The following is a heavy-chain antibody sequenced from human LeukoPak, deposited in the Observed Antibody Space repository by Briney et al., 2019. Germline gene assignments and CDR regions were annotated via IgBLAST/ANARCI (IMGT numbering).Heavy chain of an antibody. D-gene: IGHD2-2*01. V-gene: IGHV1-2*04. Sequence: ASVKVSCKASGYTFTGYYMHWVRQAPGQGLEWMGWINPNSGGTNYAQKFQGWVTMTRDTSISTAYMELSRLRSDDTAVYYCARGQDIVVVLAATNWFDPWGQGTLVTVSS. CDR1: GYTFTGYY. CDR2: INPNSGGT. J-gene: IGHJ5*02. CDR3: ARGQDIVVVLAATNWFDP.